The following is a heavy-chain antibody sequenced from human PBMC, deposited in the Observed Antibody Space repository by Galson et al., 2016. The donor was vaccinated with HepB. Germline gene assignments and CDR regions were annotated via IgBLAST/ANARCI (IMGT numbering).Heavy chain of an antibody. CDR3: ARDLPVAGMDSFDV. CDR1: GFTFSSYS. CDR2: ISTSSNNI. J-gene: IGHJ3*01. V-gene: IGHV3-48*02. Sequence: SLRLSCAASGFTFSSYSMNWVRQAPGMGLEWLSYISTSSNNIHYAESVKDRFTISRDNAKNSLYLQMNSLRDEDTAVYYCARDLPVAGMDSFDVWGQGTMVTVSS. D-gene: IGHD6-19*01.